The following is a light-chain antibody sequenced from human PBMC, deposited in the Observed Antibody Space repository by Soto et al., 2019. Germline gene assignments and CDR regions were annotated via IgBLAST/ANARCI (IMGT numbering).Light chain of an antibody. Sequence: EIVMTQSPAPLSVSPGERATLSCRASQSVSSNLAWYQQKPGQAPRLLIYGASTRATGIPARFSGSWSGTEFTLTISSLQSEDFEVYYCQQYNNWSTFGGGTKVEIK. CDR3: QQYNNWST. CDR1: QSVSSN. CDR2: GAS. J-gene: IGKJ4*01. V-gene: IGKV3-15*01.